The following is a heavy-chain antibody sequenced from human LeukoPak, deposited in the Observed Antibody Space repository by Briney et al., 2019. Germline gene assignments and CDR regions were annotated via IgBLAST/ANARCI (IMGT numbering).Heavy chain of an antibody. Sequence: PGGSLRLSCTASGFTFSEHIMNCVRQAPGKSLEWVSYISMKSNSIYYGDSVRGLFIISRDNGKNSLSLQMNSVTAEDTAIYYCARHGSPSFYYYYMAVWGKGPTVTV. CDR2: ISMKSNSI. CDR1: GFTFSEHI. CDR3: ARHGSPSFYYYYMAV. V-gene: IGHV3-48*01. J-gene: IGHJ6*03. D-gene: IGHD2-2*03.